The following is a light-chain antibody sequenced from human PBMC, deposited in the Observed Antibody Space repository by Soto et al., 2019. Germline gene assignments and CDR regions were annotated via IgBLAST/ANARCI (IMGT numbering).Light chain of an antibody. CDR2: WAS. J-gene: IGKJ4*01. V-gene: IGKV4-1*01. CDR3: QQFYSTPRT. Sequence: DIVMTQSPDSPAVSLGERATTNCKSSQRVLYSSNNKNYLAWYQQKPGQPPKLLIYWASTRESGVPDRLSGSGSGTDFTLTISSLQTEDVAVYYCQQFYSTPRTFGGGTRVEIK. CDR1: QRVLYSSNNKNY.